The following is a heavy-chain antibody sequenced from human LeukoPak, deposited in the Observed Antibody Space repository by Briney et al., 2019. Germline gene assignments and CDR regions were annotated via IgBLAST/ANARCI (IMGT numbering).Heavy chain of an antibody. CDR1: GFTFSSYA. CDR3: AKDGTTTITFDY. J-gene: IGHJ4*02. Sequence: GGSLRLSCAASGFTFSSYAMSWVRQAPGKGLEWVSVISGSGGTTYYRDSVKGRFTISRDNSKNTLYLQMNSLRAEDTAVYYCAKDGTTTITFDYWGQGALVTVSS. V-gene: IGHV3-23*01. CDR2: ISGSGGTT. D-gene: IGHD1-1*01.